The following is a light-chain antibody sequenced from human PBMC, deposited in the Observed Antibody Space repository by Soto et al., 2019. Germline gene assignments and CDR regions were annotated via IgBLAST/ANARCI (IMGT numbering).Light chain of an antibody. CDR2: DVS. CDR3: SSYTTSSTRV. CDR1: SGDVGAYNY. Sequence: QSALTQPASVSGSPGQSITISCTGTSGDVGAYNYVSWYQQHPGKAPKVMIYDVSNRPSGVSNRVSGSKSGNTASLTISGLQAEDEADYYCSSYTTSSTRVFGGGTKVTVL. V-gene: IGLV2-14*03. J-gene: IGLJ2*01.